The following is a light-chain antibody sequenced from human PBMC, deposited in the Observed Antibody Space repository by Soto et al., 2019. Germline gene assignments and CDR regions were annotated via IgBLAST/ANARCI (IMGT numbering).Light chain of an antibody. CDR2: GAS. CDR1: QSVSSRY. CDR3: QQYGSSPPRT. V-gene: IGKV3-20*01. Sequence: EIVLTQSPGALSLSPGERATLSCRASQSVSSRYLAWYQQKPGQAPRLLIYGASSRATGIPDRFSGSGSGTDFPLTISRLEPEDFAVYYCQQYGSSPPRTFGQGTKLEIK. J-gene: IGKJ2*01.